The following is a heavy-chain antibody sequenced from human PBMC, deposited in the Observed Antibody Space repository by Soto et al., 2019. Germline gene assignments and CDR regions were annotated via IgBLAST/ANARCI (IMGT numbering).Heavy chain of an antibody. V-gene: IGHV4-34*01. D-gene: IGHD3-10*01. Sequence: SETLSLTCAVYGGSFSGYYWSWIRQPPGKGLEWIGEINHSGSTNYNPSLKSRVTISVDTSKNQFSLKLSSVTAADTAVYYCARGYHGSGSPRLHYYYYMDVWGKGTTVTVSS. CDR3: ARGYHGSGSPRLHYYYYMDV. CDR1: GGSFSGYY. J-gene: IGHJ6*03. CDR2: INHSGST.